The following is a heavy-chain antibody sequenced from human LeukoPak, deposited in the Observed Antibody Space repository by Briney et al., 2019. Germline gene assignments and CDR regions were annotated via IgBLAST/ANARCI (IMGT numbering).Heavy chain of an antibody. CDR2: ISGNGINT. Sequence: GGSLRLSCATSGFTFNIYAVNWVRQAPGKGLEWVSIISGNGINTYYADSVKGRFTISRDDSKNTLYLQVNSLRAADTAIYYSARGVSDWGQGTLVTVAS. J-gene: IGHJ4*02. CDR1: GFTFNIYA. D-gene: IGHD3-16*01. V-gene: IGHV3-23*01. CDR3: ARGVSD.